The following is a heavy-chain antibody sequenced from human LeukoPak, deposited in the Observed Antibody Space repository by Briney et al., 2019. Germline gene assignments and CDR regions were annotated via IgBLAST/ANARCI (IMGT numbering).Heavy chain of an antibody. D-gene: IGHD1-26*01. CDR1: GFTFSSYG. CDR3: AKDRGSGTSDY. V-gene: IGHV3-30*18. CDR2: ISYDGSNK. Sequence: GSSVRLSCAASGFTFSSYGMHWVRQAPGKGLEWVAGISYDGSNKYYAHSVKGRFTISRDNSKNTLYLQMNSLRAEDTAVFYCAKDRGSGTSDYGGEGTLVSASS. J-gene: IGHJ4*02.